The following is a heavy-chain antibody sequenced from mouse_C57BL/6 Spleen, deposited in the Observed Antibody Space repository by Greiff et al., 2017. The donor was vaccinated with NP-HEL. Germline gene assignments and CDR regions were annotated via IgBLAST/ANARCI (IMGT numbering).Heavy chain of an antibody. CDR2: IRSKSNNYAT. J-gene: IGHJ4*01. Sequence: EVQGVESGGGLVQPKGSLKLSCAASGFSFNTYAMNWVRQAPGKGLEWVARIRSKSNNYATYYADSVKDRFTISRDDSESMLYLQMNNLKTEDTAMYYCVRQGSYVGAMDYWGQGTSVTVSS. CDR1: GFSFNTYA. CDR3: VRQGSYVGAMDY. V-gene: IGHV10-1*01. D-gene: IGHD1-1*01.